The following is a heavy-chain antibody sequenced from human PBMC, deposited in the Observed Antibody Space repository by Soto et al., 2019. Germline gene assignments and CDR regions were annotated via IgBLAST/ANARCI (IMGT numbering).Heavy chain of an antibody. J-gene: IGHJ4*02. V-gene: IGHV4-59*08. CDR2: IYYSGST. Sequence: PSETLSLTCTVSGGSISSYYWSWIRQPPGKGLEWIGYIYYSGSTNYNPSLKSRVTISVDTSKNQFSLKLSSVTAADTAVYYCARQDIVATTIYYFDYWGQGTLVTVSS. CDR3: ARQDIVATTIYYFDY. D-gene: IGHD5-12*01. CDR1: GGSISSYY.